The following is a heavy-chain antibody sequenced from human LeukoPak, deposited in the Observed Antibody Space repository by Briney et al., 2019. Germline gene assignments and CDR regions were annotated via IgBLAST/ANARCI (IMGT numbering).Heavy chain of an antibody. V-gene: IGHV1-2*02. CDR1: GYTFTGYY. D-gene: IGHD6-13*01. J-gene: IGHJ6*02. CDR2: INPNSGGT. CDR3: ARDRKYSSNWFPDYHYYGVDV. Sequence: VASMKVSCTTSGYTFTGYYIHWVRQAPGQGLEWMGWINPNSGGTKYPQKFQGRVTMTRDTSISTAYMELSRLRSDDTAVYFCARDRKYSSNWFPDYHYYGVDVWGQGTTVTVSS.